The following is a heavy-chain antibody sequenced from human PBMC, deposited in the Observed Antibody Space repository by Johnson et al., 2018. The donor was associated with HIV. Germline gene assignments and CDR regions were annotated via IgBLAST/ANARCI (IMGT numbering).Heavy chain of an antibody. Sequence: VQLVESGGGLVQPGGSLRLSCAASGFTFSSYGMHWVRQAPGKWLEWVAFISYDGSKKHNADSVKGRFTISRDNSKNTLYLQMNSLRAEDTAVYYCAKGVRWELRDAFDIWGQGTMVTVSS. J-gene: IGHJ3*02. CDR1: GFTFSSYG. V-gene: IGHV3-30*19. CDR2: ISYDGSKK. D-gene: IGHD1-26*01. CDR3: AKGVRWELRDAFDI.